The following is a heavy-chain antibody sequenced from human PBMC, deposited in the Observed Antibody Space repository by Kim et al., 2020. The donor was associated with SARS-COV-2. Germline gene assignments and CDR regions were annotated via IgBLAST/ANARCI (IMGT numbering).Heavy chain of an antibody. CDR2: IYYSGST. Sequence: SETLSLTCTVSGGSISSYYWSWVRQPPGKGLEWIGYIYYSGSTNYNPSLESRVTISVDTSKNQFSLKLSSVTAADTAVDYCARDILTGPDYYYGLEVWGPGTTVTGSS. D-gene: IGHD3-9*01. CDR3: ARDILTGPDYYYGLEV. J-gene: IGHJ6*02. V-gene: IGHV4-59*01. CDR1: GGSISSYY.